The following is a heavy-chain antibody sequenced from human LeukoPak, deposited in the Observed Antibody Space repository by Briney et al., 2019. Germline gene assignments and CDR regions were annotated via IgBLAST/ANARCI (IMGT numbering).Heavy chain of an antibody. CDR2: IFSGGGT. Sequence: GGSLRLSCVVSGLTVSNNYIIWVGQAPGKGLEGVSLIFSGGGTYYADSVKGRFTISRDSSKNTLYLQMNSLRAEDTALYYCARDPGAAAGNLWSWGQGTLVTVSS. CDR1: GLTVSNNY. CDR3: ARDPGAAAGNLWS. V-gene: IGHV3-66*01. D-gene: IGHD6-25*01. J-gene: IGHJ5*02.